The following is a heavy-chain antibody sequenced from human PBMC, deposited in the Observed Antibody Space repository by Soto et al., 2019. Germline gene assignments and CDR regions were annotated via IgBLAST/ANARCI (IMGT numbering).Heavy chain of an antibody. Sequence: ESGPTLVNPTQTLTLTCTFSGFSLSTSGVGVGWIRQPPGKALEWLGVIYWDDDKRYSPSLKSRLTITKDTSKNQVILTMTNMDPVDTATYYCAHSVTTGWSFPQWGQGTLVTVSS. CDR3: AHSVTTGWSFPQ. CDR1: GFSLSTSGVG. V-gene: IGHV2-5*02. J-gene: IGHJ1*01. CDR2: IYWDDDK. D-gene: IGHD6-19*01.